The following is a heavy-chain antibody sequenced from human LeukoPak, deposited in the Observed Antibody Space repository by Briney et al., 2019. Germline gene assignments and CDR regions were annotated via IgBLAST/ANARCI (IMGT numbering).Heavy chain of an antibody. CDR3: ASGLELDY. CDR1: GFTFRSYW. CDR2: IKQDGSEK. J-gene: IGHJ4*02. Sequence: GGSLRLSCAASGFTFRSYWMRWVRQAPGKGLEWVANIKQDGSEKNYVDSVKGRFTISRDNAKNSLYLQMNSLRAEDAAVYYCASGLELDYWGQGTLVTVSS. V-gene: IGHV3-7*03.